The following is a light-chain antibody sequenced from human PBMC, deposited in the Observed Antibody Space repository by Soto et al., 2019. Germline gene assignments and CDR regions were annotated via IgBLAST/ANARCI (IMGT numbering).Light chain of an antibody. CDR2: DDS. CDR1: NIDNKN. Sequence: SYELTQPPSVSVAPGQTASITCGGNNIDNKNVHWYQQKPGQGPVLVVYDDSDRPSGIPERFSGSNSGTTATLTLSMVEAGDEDDYDCQVWDRSNDHLHVFGGGTKLTVL. V-gene: IGLV3-21*02. CDR3: QVWDRSNDHLHV. J-gene: IGLJ2*01.